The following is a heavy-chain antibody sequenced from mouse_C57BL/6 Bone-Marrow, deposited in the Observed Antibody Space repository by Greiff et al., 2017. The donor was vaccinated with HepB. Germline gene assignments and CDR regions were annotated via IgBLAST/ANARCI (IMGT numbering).Heavy chain of an antibody. D-gene: IGHD1-1*01. J-gene: IGHJ1*03. CDR2: ISNGGGST. CDR1: GFTFSDYY. CDR3: ASYYYGRDWYFDV. V-gene: IGHV5-12*01. Sequence: EVQVVESGGGLVQPGGSLKLSCAASGFTFSDYYMYWVRQTPEKRLEWVAYISNGGGSTYYPDTVKGRFTISRDNAKNTLYLQMSRLKSEDTAMYYCASYYYGRDWYFDVWGTGTTVTVSS.